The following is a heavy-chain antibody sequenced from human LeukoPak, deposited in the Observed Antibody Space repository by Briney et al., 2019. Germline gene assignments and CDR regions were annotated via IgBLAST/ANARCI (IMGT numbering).Heavy chain of an antibody. J-gene: IGHJ4*02. Sequence: GGSLRLSCAASGFTFSSYAMSWVRQAPGKGLEWVSAISGSGGSTYYADSVKGRFTISRDNSKNTLYLQMNSLRPEDTAVYYCARAPGYCSTTSCDEDYFDYWGQGTLVTVSS. CDR2: ISGSGGST. CDR1: GFTFSSYA. V-gene: IGHV3-23*01. CDR3: ARAPGYCSTTSCDEDYFDY. D-gene: IGHD2-2*01.